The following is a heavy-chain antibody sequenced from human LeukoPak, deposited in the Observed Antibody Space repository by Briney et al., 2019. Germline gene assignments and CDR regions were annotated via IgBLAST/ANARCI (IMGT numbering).Heavy chain of an antibody. D-gene: IGHD6-6*01. V-gene: IGHV3-21*01. CDR3: ARERCEGGSSLGCDY. CDR1: GFTFSSYA. CDR2: ISSSSSYI. Sequence: PGGSLRLSCAASGFTFSSYAMNWVRQAPGKGLEWVSSISSSSSYIYYADSVKGRFTISRDNAKNSLYLQMNSLRAEDTAVYYCARERCEGGSSLGCDYWGQGTLVTVSS. J-gene: IGHJ4*02.